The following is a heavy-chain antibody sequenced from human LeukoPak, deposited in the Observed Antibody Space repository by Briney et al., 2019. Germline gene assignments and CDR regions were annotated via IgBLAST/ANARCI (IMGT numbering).Heavy chain of an antibody. D-gene: IGHD4-17*01. V-gene: IGHV3-30-3*01. J-gene: IGHJ4*02. CDR1: GFTFSSYA. CDR2: ISYDGSNK. CDR3: ARDLGDYGDYTFDY. Sequence: GGSLRLSCAASGFTFSSYAMHWVRQAPGKGLEWVAVISYDGSNKYYADSVKGRFTISRDNSKNTLYLQMNSLRAEDTAVYYCARDLGDYGDYTFDYWGQGTLVTISS.